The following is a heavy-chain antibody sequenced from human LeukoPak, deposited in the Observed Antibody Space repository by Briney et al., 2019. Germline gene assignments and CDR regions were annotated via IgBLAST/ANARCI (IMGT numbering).Heavy chain of an antibody. D-gene: IGHD6-13*01. CDR3: ARLIAAAAAFDI. Sequence: SETLSLTCAVYGGSFSGYYWSWIRQPPGKGLEWIGEINHSGSTNYNPSLKSRVTISVDTSKNQFSLKLSSVTAADTAVYYCARLIAAAAAFDIWGQGTMVTVSS. J-gene: IGHJ3*02. V-gene: IGHV4-34*01. CDR2: INHSGST. CDR1: GGSFSGYY.